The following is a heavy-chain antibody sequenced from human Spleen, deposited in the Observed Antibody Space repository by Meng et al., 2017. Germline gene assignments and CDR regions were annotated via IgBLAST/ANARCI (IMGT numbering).Heavy chain of an antibody. Sequence: GESLKISCAASGFTFSSYSMDWVRQAPGKGLEWVSSISSDSSYIYYADSAKGRFTISRDNAKNSLYLQMNSLRAEDTAVYYCAREGWAFDIWGQGTMVTVSS. CDR1: GFTFSSYS. CDR3: AREGWAFDI. V-gene: IGHV3-21*01. J-gene: IGHJ3*02. CDR2: ISSDSSYI.